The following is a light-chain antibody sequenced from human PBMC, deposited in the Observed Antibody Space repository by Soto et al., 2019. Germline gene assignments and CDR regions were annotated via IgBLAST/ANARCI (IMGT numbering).Light chain of an antibody. V-gene: IGLV6-57*04. Sequence: NFMLTQPHSVSESPGKTVTISCTRSSGDINSNYVKWYQQRPGSAPTIVIYEDNQRPSGVPDRFSGSIDSSSKSASLIISGLQIGDEADYYCQSHDSNNNWVFGGGTQLTVL. CDR1: SGDINSNY. CDR2: EDN. J-gene: IGLJ3*02. CDR3: QSHDSNNNWV.